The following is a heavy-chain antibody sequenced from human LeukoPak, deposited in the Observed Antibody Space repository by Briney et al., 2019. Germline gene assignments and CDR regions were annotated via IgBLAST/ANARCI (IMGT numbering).Heavy chain of an antibody. CDR1: AGSISSYY. CDR3: ARHTRDTAMITAFDY. CDR2: IYYSGTT. V-gene: IGHV4-59*08. Sequence: PSETLSLTCTVSAGSISSYYWSWIRQPPGKGPEWIGYIYYSGTTNYNRSLKSRVTISTDTSKNQISLKLSSVTAADTAMYYCARHTRDTAMITAFDYWGQGTLVTVSS. J-gene: IGHJ4*02. D-gene: IGHD5-18*01.